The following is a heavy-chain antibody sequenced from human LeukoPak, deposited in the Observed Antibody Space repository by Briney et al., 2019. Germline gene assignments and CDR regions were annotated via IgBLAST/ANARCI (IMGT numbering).Heavy chain of an antibody. CDR1: GGTFSSYA. CDR2: IIPIFGTA. V-gene: IGHV1-69*13. CDR3: ARGTYYDSSGYSGVRLFDY. J-gene: IGHJ4*02. D-gene: IGHD3-22*01. Sequence: ASVKVSCKASGGTFSSYAISWVRQAPGQGLEWMGGIIPIFGTANYAQKFQGRVTITADESTSTAYMELSSLRSEDTAVYYCARGTYYDSSGYSGVRLFDYWGQGTLVTVSS.